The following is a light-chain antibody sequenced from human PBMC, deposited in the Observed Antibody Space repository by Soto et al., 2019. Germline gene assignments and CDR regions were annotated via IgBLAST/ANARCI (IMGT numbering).Light chain of an antibody. CDR2: DVS. Sequence: QSALTQPASVSGSPGQSITISCTGTSSDVGGYNYVSWYQHHPGKAPKLIIYDVSNRPSGVSIRFSAFKSDNTASLTISGLQPEDEADYHCSSYTTSNTRQIVFGTGTKLTVL. J-gene: IGLJ1*01. CDR1: SSDVGGYNY. CDR3: SSYTTSNTRQIV. V-gene: IGLV2-14*03.